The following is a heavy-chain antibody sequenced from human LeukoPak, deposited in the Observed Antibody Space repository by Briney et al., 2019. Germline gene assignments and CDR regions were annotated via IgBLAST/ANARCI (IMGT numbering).Heavy chain of an antibody. CDR1: GGSFSGYY. J-gene: IGHJ6*02. D-gene: IGHD2-21*01. CDR2: INHSGST. V-gene: IGHV4-34*01. Sequence: SETLSLTCAVYGGSFSGYYWSWIRQPPGKGLEWIGEINHSGSTNYNPSLKSRVTISVDTSKNQFSLKLSSVTAADTAVYYCARGTINAYYFYYGMDVWGQGNTVTVSS. CDR3: ARGTINAYYFYYGMDV.